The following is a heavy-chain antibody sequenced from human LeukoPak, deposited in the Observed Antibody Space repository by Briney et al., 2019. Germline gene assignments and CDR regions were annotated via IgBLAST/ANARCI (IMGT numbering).Heavy chain of an antibody. CDR2: LGVSVSGYGGST. V-gene: IGHV3-23*01. Sequence: GGSLRLSCAASGFTFSRYAMSWVRQAPGKGLEWVSALGVSVSGYGGSTYYADSVKGRFTISRDNAKNSLYLQMNSLRAEDTAVYYCASSYPTYGDSEADYWGQGTLVTVSS. CDR3: ASSYPTYGDSEADY. D-gene: IGHD4-17*01. J-gene: IGHJ4*02. CDR1: GFTFSRYA.